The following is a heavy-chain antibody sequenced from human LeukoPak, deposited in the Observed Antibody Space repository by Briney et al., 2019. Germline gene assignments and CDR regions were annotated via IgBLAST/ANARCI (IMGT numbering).Heavy chain of an antibody. D-gene: IGHD2-2*01. J-gene: IGHJ4*02. CDR1: GFTFSSYG. V-gene: IGHV3-30*18. Sequence: PGRSLRLSCAASGFTFSSYGMHWVRQAPGKGLEWVAVMSYDGSNKYYADSVKGRFTISRDNSKNTLYLQMNSLRAEDTAVYYCAKGERYCSSTSCYGIFYWGRGTLVTVSS. CDR2: MSYDGSNK. CDR3: AKGERYCSSTSCYGIFY.